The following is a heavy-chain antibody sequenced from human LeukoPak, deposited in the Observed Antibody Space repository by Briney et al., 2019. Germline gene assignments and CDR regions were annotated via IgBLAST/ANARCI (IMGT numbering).Heavy chain of an antibody. V-gene: IGHV4-4*07. CDR2: IYTSGST. Sequence: SETLSLTCTVSGGSISSYYWSWIRQPAGKGLEWIGRIYTSGSTNYSPSLKSRVTMSVDTSKNQFSLKLSSVTAADTAVYYCARRLTTSTYYYGSGSSYFDYWGQGTLVTVSS. CDR1: GGSISSYY. J-gene: IGHJ4*02. CDR3: ARRLTTSTYYYGSGSSYFDY. D-gene: IGHD3-10*01.